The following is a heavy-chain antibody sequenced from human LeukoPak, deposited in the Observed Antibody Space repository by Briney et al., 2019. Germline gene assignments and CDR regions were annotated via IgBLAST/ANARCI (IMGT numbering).Heavy chain of an antibody. V-gene: IGHV4-4*02. Sequence: SEALSLTCAVSGGSISSSNWWSWVRQPPGKGLEWIGEIYHSGSTNYNPSLKSRVTISVDKSKNQFSLKLSSVTAADTAVYYCARDRGLATVTGRDYYYYYGMDVWGQGTTVTVSS. J-gene: IGHJ6*02. CDR1: GGSISSSNW. D-gene: IGHD4-11*01. CDR2: IYHSGST. CDR3: ARDRGLATVTGRDYYYYYGMDV.